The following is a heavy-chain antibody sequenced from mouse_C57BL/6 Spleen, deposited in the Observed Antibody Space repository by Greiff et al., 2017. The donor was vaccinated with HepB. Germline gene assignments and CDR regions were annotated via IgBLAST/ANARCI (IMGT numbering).Heavy chain of an antibody. D-gene: IGHD1-1*01. V-gene: IGHV1-75*01. CDR1: GYTFTDYY. Sequence: QVHVKQSGPELVKPGASVKISCKASGYTFTDYYINWVKQRPGQGLEWIGWIFPGSGSTYYNEKFKGKATLTVDKSSSTAYMLLSSLTSEDSAVYFCARPFTTVVAYWYFDVWGTGTTVTVSS. CDR2: IFPGSGST. CDR3: ARPFTTVVAYWYFDV. J-gene: IGHJ1*03.